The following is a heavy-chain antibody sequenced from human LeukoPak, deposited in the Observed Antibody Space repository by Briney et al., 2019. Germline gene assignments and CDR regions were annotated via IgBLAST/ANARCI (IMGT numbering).Heavy chain of an antibody. Sequence: GGSLRLSCAASRFTFSIYGMHWVRQAPGKGLEWVAVISYDGSNKYYADSVKGRFTVSRDNSKNTLYLQMNSLRAEDTAVCYCAKEGRDGFNYDYWGQGTLVTVSS. CDR2: ISYDGSNK. D-gene: IGHD5-24*01. J-gene: IGHJ4*02. V-gene: IGHV3-30*18. CDR1: RFTFSIYG. CDR3: AKEGRDGFNYDY.